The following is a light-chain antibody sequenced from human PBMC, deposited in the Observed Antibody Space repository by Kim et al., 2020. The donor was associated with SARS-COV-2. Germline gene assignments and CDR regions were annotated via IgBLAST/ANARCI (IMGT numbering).Light chain of an antibody. V-gene: IGKV3D-15*01. CDR3: QQYNNWPPIT. CDR1: QSIGSD. Sequence: SPEERATLSSRASQSIGSDLAWYQQKPGQPPRRLIYGASTRATGIPARFSGSGSGTEFTLTISSLQSEDFAVYYCQQYNNWPPITFGQGTRLEIK. CDR2: GAS. J-gene: IGKJ5*01.